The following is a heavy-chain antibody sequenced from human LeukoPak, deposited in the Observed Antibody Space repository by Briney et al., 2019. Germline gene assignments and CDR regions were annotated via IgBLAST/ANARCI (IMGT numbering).Heavy chain of an antibody. CDR3: ARDRPEYYAFWSGSYTGTYYYYMDV. D-gene: IGHD3-3*01. V-gene: IGHV3-7*01. J-gene: IGHJ6*03. Sequence: GGSLRLSCAASGFIFSNYWMSWVRQAPGKGLEWVANIKEDGREEDYVDSVKGRFTISRDNAKNALFLQMNSLRGEDTAVYYCARDRPEYYAFWSGSYTGTYYYYMDVWGRGTTVTVSS. CDR1: GFIFSNYW. CDR2: IKEDGREE.